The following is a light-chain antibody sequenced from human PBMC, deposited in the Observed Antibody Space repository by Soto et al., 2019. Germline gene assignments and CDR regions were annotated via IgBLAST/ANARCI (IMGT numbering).Light chain of an antibody. Sequence: EIVMTQSPATVSVSPGERATLSCRASQSVESHLAWYQQRPGQAPRLLLYGASTRATGSPARFSGSGSGTELTLIISSLQSEDSAVYYCQQYFNWTPYTFGQGTKLEIK. CDR3: QQYFNWTPYT. J-gene: IGKJ2*01. V-gene: IGKV3-15*01. CDR2: GAS. CDR1: QSVESH.